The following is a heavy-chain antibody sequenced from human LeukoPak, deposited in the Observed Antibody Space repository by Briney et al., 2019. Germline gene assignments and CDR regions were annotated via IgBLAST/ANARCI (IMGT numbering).Heavy chain of an antibody. CDR1: GFTFSTYG. CDR3: ARDCAIAAAGADY. J-gene: IGHJ4*02. V-gene: IGHV3-33*01. Sequence: GGSLRLSCAASGFTFSTYGMHWVRQAPGKGLEWVAVIWYDESNKYYADSVKGRFTISRDNSKNTLYLQMNSLRAEDTAVYYCARDCAIAAAGADYWGQGTLVTVSS. D-gene: IGHD6-13*01. CDR2: IWYDESNK.